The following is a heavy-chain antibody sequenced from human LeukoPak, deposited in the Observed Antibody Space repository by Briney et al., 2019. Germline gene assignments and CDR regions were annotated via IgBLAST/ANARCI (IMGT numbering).Heavy chain of an antibody. CDR1: GGSISSYY. D-gene: IGHD3-22*01. J-gene: IGHJ4*02. CDR2: IYYSGST. Sequence: PSETLSLTCTVSGGSISSYYWSWIRQPPGKGLEWIGYIYYSGSTNYNPSLQSRDTISVDTSNNKFSLKLSSVTAADTAVYYCASILSGYNHYDYWGQGTLVTVSS. V-gene: IGHV4-59*01. CDR3: ASILSGYNHYDY.